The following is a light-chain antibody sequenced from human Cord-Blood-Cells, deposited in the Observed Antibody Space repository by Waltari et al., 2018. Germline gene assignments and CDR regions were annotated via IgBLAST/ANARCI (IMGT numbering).Light chain of an antibody. J-gene: IGLJ1*01. CDR1: SSDVGGYNY. V-gene: IGLV2-14*01. CDR3: SSYTSSSTYV. Sequence: QSALTQPASVSGSPGQSITISCTGTSSDVGGYNYVSWYQQHPGKAPKLMIYDVSQRPSGVSNRFSGSKSSNTASLPISGLQAEDEADYYCSSYTSSSTYVFGTGTKVTV. CDR2: DVS.